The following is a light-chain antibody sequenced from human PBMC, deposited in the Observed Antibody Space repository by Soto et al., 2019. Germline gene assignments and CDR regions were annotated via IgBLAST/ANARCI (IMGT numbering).Light chain of an antibody. V-gene: IGLV2-8*01. CDR1: SSDVGGYNY. Sequence: QSALTQPPSASGSPGQSVTISCTGTSSDVGGYNYVSWYQQHPGKAPKLMIYEVSKRPSGVPDRLSGSKSGNTASLTVSGLQVEYEADYYRASYTGSDTLVFGGGTKVTVL. CDR3: ASYTGSDTLV. CDR2: EVS. J-gene: IGLJ2*01.